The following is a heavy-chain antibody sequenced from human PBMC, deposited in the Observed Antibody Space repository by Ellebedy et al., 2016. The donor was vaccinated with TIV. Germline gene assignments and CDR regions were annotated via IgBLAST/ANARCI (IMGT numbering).Heavy chain of an antibody. J-gene: IGHJ6*02. V-gene: IGHV4-30-2*01. Sequence: SETLSLTXAVSGGSMNSGGYSWTWIRQPPGKGLEWIGEIYLLGSTNYNPSLKSRVTISQDRSKNQFSLRLSSVTAADTAVYFCARVSPFADDIFAASLYYGLDVWGQGTTVTVSS. CDR2: IYLLGST. D-gene: IGHD3-3*02. CDR3: ARVSPFADDIFAASLYYGLDV. CDR1: GGSMNSGGYS.